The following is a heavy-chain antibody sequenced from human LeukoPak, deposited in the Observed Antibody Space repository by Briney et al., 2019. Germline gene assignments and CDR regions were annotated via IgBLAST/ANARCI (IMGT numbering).Heavy chain of an antibody. CDR3: AIREGRGYYGMDV. V-gene: IGHV4-59*01. CDR2: VYYSGST. CDR1: GGSITYYY. J-gene: IGHJ6*02. Sequence: SETLSLTCTVSGGSITYYYWNWIRQPPGKGLEWIGYVYYSGSTNYNPSLKSRVTISVDTSKNQFSLKLSSVTAADTAVYYCAIREGRGYYGMDVWGQGTTVTVSS. D-gene: IGHD5-24*01.